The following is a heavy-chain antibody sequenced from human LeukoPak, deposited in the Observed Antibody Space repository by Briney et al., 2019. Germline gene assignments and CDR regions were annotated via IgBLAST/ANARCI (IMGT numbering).Heavy chain of an antibody. CDR2: ISYDGSNK. V-gene: IGHV3-30*18. Sequence: GGSLRLSCAASGFTFSSYGMHWVRQAPGKGLEWVAVISYDGSNKYYADSVKGRFTISRDNSKNTLYLQMNGLRAEDTAVYYCAKRYCSSTSCYADDYWGQGTLVTVSS. CDR1: GFTFSSYG. CDR3: AKRYCSSTSCYADDY. D-gene: IGHD2-2*01. J-gene: IGHJ4*02.